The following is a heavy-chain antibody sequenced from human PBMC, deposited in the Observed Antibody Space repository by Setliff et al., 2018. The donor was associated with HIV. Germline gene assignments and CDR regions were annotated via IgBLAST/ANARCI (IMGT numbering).Heavy chain of an antibody. J-gene: IGHJ4*02. Sequence: SETLSLTCTVSGGSVGSGSYYWSWIRQPPGKGLEWIGSIYHSGSTYYNPSLKSRLTISIDTSKNQFSLKLRSVTAADTAVYYCARDLGGPRNFDNWGQGTLVTVSS. V-gene: IGHV4-39*07. CDR2: IYHSGST. D-gene: IGHD2-15*01. CDR1: GGSVGSGSYY. CDR3: ARDLGGPRNFDN.